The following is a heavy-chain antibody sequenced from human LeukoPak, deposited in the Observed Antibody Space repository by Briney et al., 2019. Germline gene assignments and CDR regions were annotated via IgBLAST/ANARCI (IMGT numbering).Heavy chain of an antibody. CDR3: AKISSFRTGVSGSYHY. Sequence: GGSLRLSCAASGFTFSSYGMHWVRQAPGKGLEWVAVISYDGSNKYYADSVKGRFTISRDNSKNTLYLQMNSLRAEDTAVYYCAKISSFRTGVSGSYHYWGQGTLVTVSS. V-gene: IGHV3-30*18. CDR2: ISYDGSNK. CDR1: GFTFSSYG. D-gene: IGHD1-26*01. J-gene: IGHJ4*02.